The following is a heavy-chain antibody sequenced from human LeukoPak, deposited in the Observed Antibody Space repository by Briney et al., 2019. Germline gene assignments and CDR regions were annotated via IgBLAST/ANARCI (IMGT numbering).Heavy chain of an antibody. J-gene: IGHJ4*02. V-gene: IGHV3-7*01. Sequence: PGGSLRLSCAASGFSFSTYWMSGVRQAPGKGREGLAIIKPDGSEKDYVDSVQGRVTISRDNAESSLYLQMNSLRAADTAVYYCVRDKIVGPTMFDYWGQGTLVTVSS. CDR3: VRDKIVGPTMFDY. D-gene: IGHD1-26*01. CDR1: GFSFSTYW. CDR2: IKPDGSEK.